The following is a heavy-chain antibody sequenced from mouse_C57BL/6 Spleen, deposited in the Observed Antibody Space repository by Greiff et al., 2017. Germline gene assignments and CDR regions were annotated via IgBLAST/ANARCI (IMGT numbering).Heavy chain of an antibody. CDR3: ARGGRGTYWYFDV. CDR1: GYTFTSYW. Sequence: QVQLQQPGAELVRPGSSVKLSCKASGYTFTSYWMDWVKQRPGQGLEWIGNIYPSDSETHYNQKFKDKATLTVDKSSSTAYMQLSSLTSEDSAVYYCARGGRGTYWYFDVWGTGTTVTVSS. V-gene: IGHV1-61*01. CDR2: IYPSDSET. D-gene: IGHD3-3*01. J-gene: IGHJ1*03.